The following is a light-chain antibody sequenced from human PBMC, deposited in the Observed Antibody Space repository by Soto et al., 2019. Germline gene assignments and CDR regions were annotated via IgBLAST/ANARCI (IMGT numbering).Light chain of an antibody. CDR1: QGVSRK. CDR2: GAS. Sequence: DIVMTQSPATLSVAPGERVTFSCRASQGVSRKLAWYQHKPGQAPRLLISGASTGATGIPARFSGSGSGTEFTLTISSLQSEDFAIYYCQQYHTWPITFGGGTQVDIK. CDR3: QQYHTWPIT. V-gene: IGKV3-15*01. J-gene: IGKJ4*01.